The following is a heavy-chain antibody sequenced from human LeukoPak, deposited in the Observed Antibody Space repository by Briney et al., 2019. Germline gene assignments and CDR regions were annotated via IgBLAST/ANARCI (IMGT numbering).Heavy chain of an antibody. D-gene: IGHD3-22*01. J-gene: IGHJ2*01. CDR1: GYTFTSYA. Sequence: ASVKVSCKASGYTFTSYAMNWVRQAPGQGLEWMGIINPSGGSTSYAQKFRGRVTMTRDMSTSTVYMELSSLRSEDTAVYYCAREYYYDSSGYYLPYWYFDLWGRGTLVTVSS. V-gene: IGHV1-46*01. CDR3: AREYYYDSSGYYLPYWYFDL. CDR2: INPSGGST.